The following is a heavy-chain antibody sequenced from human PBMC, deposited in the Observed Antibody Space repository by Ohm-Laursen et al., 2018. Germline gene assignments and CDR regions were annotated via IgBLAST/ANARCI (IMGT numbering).Heavy chain of an antibody. CDR3: AKIQASMGIHWYFDL. CDR2: IGGSGHNT. V-gene: IGHV3-23*01. J-gene: IGHJ2*01. CDR1: GFRFSTYA. Sequence: SLRLSCAASGFRFSTYAMSWVRQAPGEGLEYVSAIGGSGHNTYYADSVKGRFTFSRDNSKSTLYLQMNSLRAEDTAIYYCAKIQASMGIHWYFDLWGRGTLVTVSS. D-gene: IGHD2/OR15-2a*01.